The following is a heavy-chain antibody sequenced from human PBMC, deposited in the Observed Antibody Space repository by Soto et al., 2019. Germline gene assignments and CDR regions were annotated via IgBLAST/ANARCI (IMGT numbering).Heavy chain of an antibody. CDR3: ARGIQRWPQGYLDY. Sequence: QVQLVESGGGVVQPGRSLRLSCAASGFILSNYGMHWVRQAPGKGLEWVAVIWSDGINKYYIESVKGRFTISRDGSKNTLDLQMNTLRAEDTAVYYWARGIQRWPQGYLDYWGQGTLVTVSS. CDR1: GFILSNYG. D-gene: IGHD5-18*01. V-gene: IGHV3-33*01. CDR2: IWSDGINK. J-gene: IGHJ4*02.